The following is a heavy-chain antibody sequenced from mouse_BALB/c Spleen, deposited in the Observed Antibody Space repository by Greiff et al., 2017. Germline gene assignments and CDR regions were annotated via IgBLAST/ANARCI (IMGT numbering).Heavy chain of an antibody. CDR1: GYTFTSYT. Sequence: QVQLKQSGAELARPGASVKMSCKASGYTFTSYTMHWVKQRPGQGLEWIGYINPSSGYTNYNQKFKDKATLTADKSSNTAYMQLSSLTSEDSAVYYCARWYGNYVYFDVWGAGTTVTVSS. V-gene: IGHV1-4*01. J-gene: IGHJ1*01. CDR3: ARWYGNYVYFDV. CDR2: INPSSGYT. D-gene: IGHD2-10*02.